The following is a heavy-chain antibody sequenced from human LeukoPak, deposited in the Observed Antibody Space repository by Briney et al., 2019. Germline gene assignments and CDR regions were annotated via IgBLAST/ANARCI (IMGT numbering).Heavy chain of an antibody. J-gene: IGHJ6*03. V-gene: IGHV3-23*01. Sequence: GGSLRLSCTASGFNFYDYPMTWVRQAPGKGLEWVSSINIGGDSTWYADSANGRFTISRDDSTNTLYLQMNSLRVEDTALYYCAKAKSDIVGVVVAPGYYYYYMDVWGKGTTVTVSS. CDR1: GFNFYDYP. CDR2: INIGGDST. D-gene: IGHD2-15*01. CDR3: AKAKSDIVGVVVAPGYYYYYMDV.